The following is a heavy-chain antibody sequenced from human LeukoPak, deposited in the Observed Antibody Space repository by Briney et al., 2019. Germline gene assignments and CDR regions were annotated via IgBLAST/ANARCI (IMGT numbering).Heavy chain of an antibody. CDR2: IISSSTYI. Sequence: TPGGSLRLSCAASGFTFSSYTMNWVRQAPGKGLEWVSSIISSSTYIYYEDSVKGRFTISRDNAKNSLYQQMNSLRAEDTAVYYCARDRDGYNLVGVFDYWGQGTLVTVSS. CDR1: GFTFSSYT. V-gene: IGHV3-21*01. D-gene: IGHD5-24*01. CDR3: ARDRDGYNLVGVFDY. J-gene: IGHJ4*02.